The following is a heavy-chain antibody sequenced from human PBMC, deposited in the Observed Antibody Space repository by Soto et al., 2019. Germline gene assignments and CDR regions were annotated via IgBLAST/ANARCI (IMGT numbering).Heavy chain of an antibody. CDR2: IRQDGSEK. D-gene: IGHD2-21*02. V-gene: IGHV3-7*01. J-gene: IGHJ6*02. CDR3: ARDMGLLSYYYGMDV. Sequence: GGSLRLSCAASGFTFTSYWMGWVRQAPGKGLEWVANIRQDGSEKYYVDSVKGRFTISRDNAKNSLYLQMNSLRAEDTAVYYCARDMGLLSYYYGMDVWGQGTTVTVSS. CDR1: GFTFTSYW.